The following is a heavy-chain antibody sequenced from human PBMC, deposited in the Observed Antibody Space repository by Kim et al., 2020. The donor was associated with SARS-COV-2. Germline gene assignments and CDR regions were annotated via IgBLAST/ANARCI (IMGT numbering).Heavy chain of an antibody. CDR3: ARDLASINWYFVY. J-gene: IGHJ4*02. V-gene: IGHV1-2*02. CDR1: GYPFIGYY. Sequence: ASVKVSCKASGYPFIGYYLHWVRQAPGRGLEWMGWINPHTGGTVYAQRFQGRVTMTRDTSTGTAYMELGSLRSEDTAIYYCARDLASINWYFVYWGQGTLITVSS. CDR2: INPHTGGT. D-gene: IGHD6-13*01.